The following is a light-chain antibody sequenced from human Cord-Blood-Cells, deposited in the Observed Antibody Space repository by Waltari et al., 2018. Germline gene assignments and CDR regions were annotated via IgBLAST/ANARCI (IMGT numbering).Light chain of an antibody. J-gene: IGLJ2*01. CDR3: QSYDSSLREV. CDR1: SSNLGAGSD. V-gene: IGLV1-40*01. Sequence: QSVLTQPPSVSGAPGQRVTISCTGSSSNLGAGSDVHWYQQLPGTAPKLLIYGNSNRPSGVPDRFSGSKSGTSASLAITGLQAEDEADYYCQSYDSSLREVFGGGTKLTVL. CDR2: GNS.